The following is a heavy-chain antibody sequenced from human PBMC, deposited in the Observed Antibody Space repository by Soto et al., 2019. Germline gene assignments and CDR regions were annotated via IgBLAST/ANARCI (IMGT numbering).Heavy chain of an antibody. Sequence: VSVKVSCKASGNSFTSYGINWVRQATGHGLEWMGWINPNSGNIGYAQKFQGRVTMTRDTAIRTAYMEVSRLRSDDTAVYYCARGRASGSYYLLDYWGQGTLVTGSS. V-gene: IGHV1-8*01. CDR1: GNSFTSYG. J-gene: IGHJ4*02. CDR2: INPNSGNI. CDR3: ARGRASGSYYLLDY. D-gene: IGHD3-10*01.